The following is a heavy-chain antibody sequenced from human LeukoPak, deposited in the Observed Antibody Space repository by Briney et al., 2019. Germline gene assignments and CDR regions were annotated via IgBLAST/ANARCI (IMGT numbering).Heavy chain of an antibody. Sequence: SETLSLTCTVSGGSISSSSYYWGWIRQPPGKGLEWIGSIYYSGSTYYNPSLKSRVTISVDTSKNQFSLKLSSVTAADTAVYYCARESGEYYDFWSGYLPHDAFDIWGQGTMVTVSS. J-gene: IGHJ3*02. V-gene: IGHV4-39*07. CDR3: ARESGEYYDFWSGYLPHDAFDI. CDR2: IYYSGST. D-gene: IGHD3-3*01. CDR1: GGSISSSSYY.